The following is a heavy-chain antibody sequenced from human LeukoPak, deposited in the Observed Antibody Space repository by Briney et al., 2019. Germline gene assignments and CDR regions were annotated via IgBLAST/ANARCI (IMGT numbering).Heavy chain of an antibody. J-gene: IGHJ4*02. D-gene: IGHD7-27*01. CDR2: ISTYNGNT. V-gene: IGHV1-18*01. CDR1: GDTFSSHA. CDR3: VRDGMEMGTYFDY. Sequence: ASVKVSCRASGDTFSSHAITWVRQAPGQGLEWMGWISTYNGNTNYAQKLQGRVTMTTDTSTSTAYMELRSLRSDDTAMYYCVRDGMEMGTYFDYWGQGTLVTVSS.